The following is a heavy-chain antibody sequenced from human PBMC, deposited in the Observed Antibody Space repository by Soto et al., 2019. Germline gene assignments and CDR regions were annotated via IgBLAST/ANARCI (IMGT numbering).Heavy chain of an antibody. CDR2: ISSTRTYI. V-gene: IGHV3-21*06. Sequence: EVQLVESGGGLVKPGTSLRLSCATSGFNFKSYMMHWVRQAPGKGLEWVSSISSTRTYIHYADSVKGRFTISRDNAKNALYLEMNSLRDDDTAIYYCVTQDFRGTTGTTWGQGTLVTVSS. CDR1: GFNFKSYM. J-gene: IGHJ4*02. CDR3: VTQDFRGTTGTT. D-gene: IGHD1-1*01.